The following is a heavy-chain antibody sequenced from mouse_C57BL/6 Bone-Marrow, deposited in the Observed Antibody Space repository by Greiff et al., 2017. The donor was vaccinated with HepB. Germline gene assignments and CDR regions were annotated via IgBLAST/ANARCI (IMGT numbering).Heavy chain of an antibody. CDR3: ARLDGYDDLDY. Sequence: QVQLKQPGAELVRPGTSVKLSCKASGYTFTSYWMHWVKQRPGQGLEWIGVIDPSDSYTNYNQKFKGKATLTVDTSSSTAYMQLSSLTSEDSAVYYWARLDGYDDLDYWGQGTTLTASS. V-gene: IGHV1-59*01. CDR2: IDPSDSYT. D-gene: IGHD2-2*01. J-gene: IGHJ2*01. CDR1: GYTFTSYW.